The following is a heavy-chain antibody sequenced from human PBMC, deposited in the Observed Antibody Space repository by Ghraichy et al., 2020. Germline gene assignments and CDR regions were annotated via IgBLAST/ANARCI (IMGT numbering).Heavy chain of an antibody. CDR1: GFSLSTSGMG. CDR3: ARIVGGHGEPNYYSYLDV. J-gene: IGHJ6*03. D-gene: IGHD3-10*01. V-gene: IGHV2-70*01. Sequence: SGPTLVKPTQTLTLTCTFSGFSLSTSGMGVSWIRQPPGKALEWLALIDWDDDKYYSTSLKTRLTISKDTSKNQVVLTMTNMDPVDTATYYCARIVGGHGEPNYYSYLDVWGKATTVTLSS. CDR2: IDWDDDK.